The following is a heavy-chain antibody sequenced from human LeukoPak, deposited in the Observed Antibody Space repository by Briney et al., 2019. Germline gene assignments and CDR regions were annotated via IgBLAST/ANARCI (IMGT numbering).Heavy chain of an antibody. D-gene: IGHD6-6*01. CDR2: ISAYNGNT. J-gene: IGHJ4*02. V-gene: IGHV1-18*01. CDR3: ARDLSIEAARPSSFDY. CDR1: GYTFTSYG. Sequence: ASVKVSCKASGYTFTSYGISWVRQAPGQGLEWMGWISAYNGNTNYAQKLQGRVTMTTDTSTSTAYMELRSLRSDDTAVYYCARDLSIEAARPSSFDYWGQGTLVTASS.